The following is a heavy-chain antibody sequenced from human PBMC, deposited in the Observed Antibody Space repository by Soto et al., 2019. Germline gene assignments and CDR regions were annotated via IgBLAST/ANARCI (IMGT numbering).Heavy chain of an antibody. D-gene: IGHD3-3*01. J-gene: IGHJ6*02. V-gene: IGHV4-59*01. CDR1: ATSITSYS. CDR2: ISYSGGT. CDR3: ARAISFYGVVTYGLDA. Sequence: PSETLSLTCTVSATSITSYSWSWVPQTPGKGLEWIGYISYSGGTNYNPSLNSRLTISTHTSNNQFSLRLNSVSAEDTALYYCARAISFYGVVTYGLDAWGQGTTVTVSS.